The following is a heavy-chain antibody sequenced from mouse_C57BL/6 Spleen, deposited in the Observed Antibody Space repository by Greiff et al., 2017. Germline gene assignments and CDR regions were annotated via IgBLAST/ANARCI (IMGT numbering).Heavy chain of an antibody. CDR3: ARSIYDGYYPYAMDY. CDR1: GYTFTSYG. CDR2: LYPRSGNT. Sequence: QVQLQQSGAELARPGDSVKLSCKASGYTFTSYGISWVKQRTGQGLEWIGELYPRSGNTYYNEKFKGKATLTADKASSTAYMELRSLPSEDSAVYFCARSIYDGYYPYAMDYWGQGTSVTVSS. J-gene: IGHJ4*01. V-gene: IGHV1-81*01. D-gene: IGHD2-3*01.